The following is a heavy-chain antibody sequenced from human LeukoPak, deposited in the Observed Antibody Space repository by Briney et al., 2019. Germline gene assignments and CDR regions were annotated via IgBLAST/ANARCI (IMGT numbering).Heavy chain of an antibody. V-gene: IGHV1-2*02. CDR1: GYGFSDVY. CDR3: ATSSTVTHTRDP. CDR2: INPHSGAS. J-gene: IGHJ5*02. D-gene: IGHD1-1*01. Sequence: ASVKVSCKASGYGFSDVYFNWVRQAPGQGLEWMGWINPHSGASKYAQRFQGRVSMDAPIDTAYLELSWLTSDDTAVYYCATSSTVTHTRDPWGPGTLVTVSS.